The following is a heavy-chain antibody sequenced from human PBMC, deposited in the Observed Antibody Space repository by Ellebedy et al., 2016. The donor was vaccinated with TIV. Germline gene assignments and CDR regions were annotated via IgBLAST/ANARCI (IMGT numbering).Heavy chain of an antibody. J-gene: IGHJ4*02. CDR1: GDSVSSNSAA. CDR3: ARARDNYDSSHYFDY. D-gene: IGHD3-22*01. CDR2: TYYRSKWYN. V-gene: IGHV6-1*01. Sequence: SCAISGDSVSSNSAAWNWIRQSPSRGLEWLGRTYYRSKWYNDYAVSVKSRITINPDTSKNQFSLQLNPVTPEDTAVYYCARARDNYDSSHYFDYWGQGTLVTVSS.